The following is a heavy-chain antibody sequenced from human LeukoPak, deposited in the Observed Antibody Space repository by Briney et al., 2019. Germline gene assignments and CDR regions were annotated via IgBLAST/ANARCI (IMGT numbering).Heavy chain of an antibody. CDR2: IFHTGST. Sequence: SQTLSLTCVVSGDSISSGGYSWSWIRQPPGKGLEWIGYIFHTGSTIYNASLKSRVTISVDNSKNQFSLRLSSVTAADTAVYYCVRELWFANAPGSWLDPWGQGVLVTVSS. V-gene: IGHV4-30-2*01. CDR3: VRELWFANAPGSWLDP. D-gene: IGHD3-10*01. CDR1: GDSISSGGYS. J-gene: IGHJ5*02.